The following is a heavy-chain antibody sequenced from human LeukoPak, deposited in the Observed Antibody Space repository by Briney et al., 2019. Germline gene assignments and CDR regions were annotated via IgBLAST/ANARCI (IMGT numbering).Heavy chain of an antibody. D-gene: IGHD6-19*01. CDR1: GGSISSGGYY. Sequence: SPTLSLPCTVPGGSISSGGYYWSWIRPHPGKGLEWIGYIYYSGSTYYNPSLKSRVTISVDTSKNQFSLRLSSVTAADTAVYYCARGYVDSSGWSPNWFDPWGQGTLVTVSS. CDR2: IYYSGST. CDR3: ARGYVDSSGWSPNWFDP. V-gene: IGHV4-31*03. J-gene: IGHJ5*02.